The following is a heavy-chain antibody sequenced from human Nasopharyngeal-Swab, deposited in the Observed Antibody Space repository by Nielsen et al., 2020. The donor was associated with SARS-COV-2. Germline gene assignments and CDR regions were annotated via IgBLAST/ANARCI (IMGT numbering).Heavy chain of an antibody. CDR1: GFTFSSYE. CDR3: AREGENDSSGYFPDAFDI. J-gene: IGHJ3*02. Sequence: GESLKISCAASGFTFSSYEMNWVRQAPGKGLEWVSYISSSGSTICYADSVKGRFTISRDNAKNSLYLQMNSLRAEDTAVYYCAREGENDSSGYFPDAFDIWGQGAMVTVSS. CDR2: ISSSGSTI. V-gene: IGHV3-48*03. D-gene: IGHD3-22*01.